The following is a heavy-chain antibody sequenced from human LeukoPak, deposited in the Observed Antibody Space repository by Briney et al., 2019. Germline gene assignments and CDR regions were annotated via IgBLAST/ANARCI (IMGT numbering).Heavy chain of an antibody. CDR1: GFTFSSYG. CDR2: ILFSGSNV. V-gene: IGHV3-30*02. CDR3: AKPTTGSPTAAGLDY. D-gene: IGHD1-1*01. J-gene: IGHJ4*02. Sequence: PGGSLRLSCAASGFTFSSYGMYWVRQAPGKGLEWVSYILFSGSNVHYADSVKGRFSISRDNTKSTLFLQMNSLRPEDTAVYYCAKPTTGSPTAAGLDYWGQGTLVTVSS.